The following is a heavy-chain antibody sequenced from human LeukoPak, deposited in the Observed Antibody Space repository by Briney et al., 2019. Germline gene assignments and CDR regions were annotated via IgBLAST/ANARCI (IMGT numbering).Heavy chain of an antibody. V-gene: IGHV5-51*01. J-gene: IGHJ4*02. CDR2: VYPGDSAT. CDR1: GYTFTSYG. CDR3: VRFAYGSDFFPGHY. D-gene: IGHD3/OR15-3a*01. Sequence: GASVKVSCKASGYTFTSYGISWVRQAPGQGLEWMGIVYPGDSATRYSPSFQGQVTISADRSITTAYLQWSSLKASDTAMYYCVRFAYGSDFFPGHYWGQGTRVTVSS.